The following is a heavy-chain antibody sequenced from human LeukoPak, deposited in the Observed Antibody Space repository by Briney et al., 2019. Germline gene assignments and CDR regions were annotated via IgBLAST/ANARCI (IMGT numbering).Heavy chain of an antibody. D-gene: IGHD2-8*01. Sequence: KPSETLSLTCTVSGDSITDYYWSWIRQSAGKGLEWLGRIYIRGSTNYNPSFTGRITVSADTSKNQFSLKLSSVIAADTAVYYCARDGAMVGWFDTWGQGILVTVSS. CDR3: ARDGAMVGWFDT. J-gene: IGHJ5*02. V-gene: IGHV4-4*07. CDR2: IYIRGST. CDR1: GDSITDYY.